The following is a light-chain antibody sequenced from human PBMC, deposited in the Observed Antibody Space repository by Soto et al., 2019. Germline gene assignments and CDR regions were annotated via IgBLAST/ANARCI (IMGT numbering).Light chain of an antibody. J-gene: IGLJ2*01. V-gene: IGLV3-1*01. CDR2: QDN. CDR3: QTWDSRTGVV. Sequence: SYELTQPPSVSVSPGQTASITCSGDNLGEKYACWYHQKPGQSPVLVIYQDNKRPSGIPERFSGSNSGNTATLTISGTQDNDEGDYYCQTWDSRTGVVFGGGTKLTVL. CDR1: NLGEKY.